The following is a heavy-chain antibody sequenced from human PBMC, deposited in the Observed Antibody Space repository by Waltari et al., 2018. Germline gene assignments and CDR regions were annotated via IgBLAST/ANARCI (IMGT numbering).Heavy chain of an antibody. J-gene: IGHJ3*02. V-gene: IGHV4-59*01. CDR1: GGSISSYY. CDR2: IYYSGST. Sequence: QVQLQESGPGLVKPSETLSLTCTVSGGSISSYYWSWIRQPPGKGLEWIGYIYYSGSTNYNPSLKSRVTISVDTSKNQFSLKLSSVTAADTAVYYCARANPTDAFDIWGQGTMFTVSS. CDR3: ARANPTDAFDI.